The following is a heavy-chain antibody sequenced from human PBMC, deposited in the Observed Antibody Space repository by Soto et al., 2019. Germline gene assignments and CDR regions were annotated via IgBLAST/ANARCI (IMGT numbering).Heavy chain of an antibody. CDR2: IIPILGIA. Sequence: QVQLVQSGAEVKKPGSSVKVSCKASGGTFSSYTISWVRQAPGQGLEWMGRIIPILGIANYAPKFQGRVTITADKSPSTAYMDLSSLRSADTAVYYCVRYCSGGSCSHYYYYGMDVWGQGTTVTVSS. J-gene: IGHJ6*02. V-gene: IGHV1-69*02. D-gene: IGHD2-15*01. CDR3: VRYCSGGSCSHYYYYGMDV. CDR1: GGTFSSYT.